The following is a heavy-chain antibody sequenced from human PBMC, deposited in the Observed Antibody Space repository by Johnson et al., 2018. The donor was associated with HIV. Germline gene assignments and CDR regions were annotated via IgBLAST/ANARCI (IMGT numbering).Heavy chain of an antibody. CDR3: ARDAARLESDAFDI. CDR1: GFTFSDYY. V-gene: IGHV3-11*04. CDR2: ITGSGTVV. Sequence: QVQLVESGGGLVQPGGSLRLSCAASGFTFSDYYMSWIRQAPGKGLAWVSYITGSGTVVYYADSVKGRFTISRDNAKNSLYLQMNSLRAEDTAVYYCARDAARLESDAFDIWGQGTMVTVSS. D-gene: IGHD6-6*01. J-gene: IGHJ3*02.